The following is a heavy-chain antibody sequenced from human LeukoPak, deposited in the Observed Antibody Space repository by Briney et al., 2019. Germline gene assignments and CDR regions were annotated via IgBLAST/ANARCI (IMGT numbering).Heavy chain of an antibody. CDR1: GGSISSSSYY. Sequence: SETLSLTCTVSGGSISSSSYYWGWIRQPPGKGLEWIGSIYYSGSTYYNPSLKSRVTISVDTSKNQFSLKLSSVTAADTAVYYCASSSPRVTTYLAFDIWGQGTMVTVSS. J-gene: IGHJ3*02. CDR2: IYYSGST. CDR3: ASSSPRVTTYLAFDI. V-gene: IGHV4-39*01. D-gene: IGHD4-17*01.